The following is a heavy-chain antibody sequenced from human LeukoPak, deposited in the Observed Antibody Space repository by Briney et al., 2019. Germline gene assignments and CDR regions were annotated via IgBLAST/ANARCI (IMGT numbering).Heavy chain of an antibody. CDR1: GGSISSSSKF. CDR3: ARVGGYYDSSGYYYAFDY. CDR2: LRPSTTT. V-gene: IGHV4-39*07. Sequence: SETLSLTCTVSGGSISSSSKFWGWIRQPPGKGLEWIGSLRPSTTTYYNPSLRSRVAISVDTSKNQFSLTLSSVTAADSAVYYCARVGGYYDSSGYYYAFDYWGQGTLVTVSS. D-gene: IGHD3-22*01. J-gene: IGHJ4*02.